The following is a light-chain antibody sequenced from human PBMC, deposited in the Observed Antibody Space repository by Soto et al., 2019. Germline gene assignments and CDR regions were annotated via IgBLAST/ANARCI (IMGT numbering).Light chain of an antibody. Sequence: QYALTQHASMSGSPGHSITISCTGTSSDVGLYDYVSSYQQHPCKAPQLMIYAVSNRPSGVSNRFSASTSGNTASLFISGLQAEDEADYYCRSYTSDSSSAFGSGTKVTVL. J-gene: IGLJ1*01. CDR1: SSDVGLYDY. CDR2: AVS. V-gene: IGLV2-14*01. CDR3: RSYTSDSSSA.